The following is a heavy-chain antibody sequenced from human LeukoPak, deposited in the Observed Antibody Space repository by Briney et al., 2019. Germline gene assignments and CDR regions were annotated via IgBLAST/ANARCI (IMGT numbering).Heavy chain of an antibody. J-gene: IGHJ3*02. CDR1: GYTFTSYG. V-gene: IGHV1-18*01. CDR3: ATAIVVVVASTAAFDI. Sequence: ASVKVSCKASGYTFTSYGISWVRQAPGQGLEWMGWISAYNGNTNYAQKLQGRVTMTTDTSTSTAYMELTSLRSEDTAVYYCATAIVVVVASTAAFDIWGQGTMVTVSS. D-gene: IGHD2-15*01. CDR2: ISAYNGNT.